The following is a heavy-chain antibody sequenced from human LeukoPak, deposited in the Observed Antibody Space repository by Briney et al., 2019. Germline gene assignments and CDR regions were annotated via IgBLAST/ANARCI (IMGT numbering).Heavy chain of an antibody. Sequence: PGGSLRLSCAASGFTFSSYAMSWVRQAPRKGLEWVSAISGSGGSTYYADSVKGRFTISRDNSKNTLYLQMNSLRAEDTAVYYCANAGFDYGDYWGQGTLVTVSS. D-gene: IGHD3-10*01. CDR2: ISGSGGST. CDR1: GFTFSSYA. CDR3: ANAGFDYGDY. J-gene: IGHJ4*02. V-gene: IGHV3-23*01.